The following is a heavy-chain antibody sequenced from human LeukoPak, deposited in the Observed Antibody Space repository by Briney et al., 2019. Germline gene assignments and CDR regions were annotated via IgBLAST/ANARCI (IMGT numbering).Heavy chain of an antibody. V-gene: IGHV1-18*01. CDR3: ARGWSRYSSGWKYYFDY. D-gene: IGHD6-19*01. CDR2: ISAYNGNT. CDR1: GYTFTSYG. J-gene: IGHJ4*02. Sequence: ASVKVPCKASGYTFTSYGISWVRQAPGQGLEWMGWISAYNGNTNYAQKLQGRVTMTTDTSTSTAYMELRSLRSDDTAVYYCARGWSRYSSGWKYYFDYWGQGTLVTVSS.